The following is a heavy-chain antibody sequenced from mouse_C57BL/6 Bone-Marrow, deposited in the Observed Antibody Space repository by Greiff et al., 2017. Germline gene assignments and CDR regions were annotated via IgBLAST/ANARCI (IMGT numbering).Heavy chain of an antibody. CDR1: GFSLTSYG. D-gene: IGHD2-4*01. V-gene: IGHV2-5*01. Sequence: QVQLQQSGPGLVQPSQRLSITCTVSGFSLTSYGVNWVRQSPGTGLEWLGVIWRGGSTDYNAAFMSRLSITKDNSKSQVFFKMNSLQADATAIYYCAKNQGLRRWFAYWGQGTLVTVSA. CDR3: AKNQGLRRWFAY. J-gene: IGHJ3*01. CDR2: IWRGGST.